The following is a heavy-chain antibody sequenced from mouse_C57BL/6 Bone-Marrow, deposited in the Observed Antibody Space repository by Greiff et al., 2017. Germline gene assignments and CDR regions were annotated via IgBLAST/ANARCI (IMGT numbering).Heavy chain of an antibody. Sequence: QVQLQQSGAELVMPGASVKLSCKASGYTFTSYWMHWVKQRPGQGLEWIGEIDPSDSYTNYNQKFKGKSTLTVDKSSSTAYMQLSSLASEESAVYYCAREGGWLPYYAMDYWGQGTSVTVSS. J-gene: IGHJ4*01. CDR3: AREGGWLPYYAMDY. CDR1: GYTFTSYW. CDR2: IDPSDSYT. D-gene: IGHD2-3*01. V-gene: IGHV1-69*01.